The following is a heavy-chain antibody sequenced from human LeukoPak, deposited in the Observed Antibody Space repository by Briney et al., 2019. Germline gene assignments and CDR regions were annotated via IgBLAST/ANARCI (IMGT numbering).Heavy chain of an antibody. CDR3: AKDLDYYDSTAHLDY. J-gene: IGHJ4*02. CDR2: ISSSSSYI. V-gene: IGHV3-21*04. Sequence: GGSLRLSCAASGFTFSSYSMNWVRQAPGKGLEWVSSISSSSSYIYYADSVKGRFTISRDNSKNTLYLQMNSLRAEDTAVYYCAKDLDYYDSTAHLDYWGRGTLVTVSS. D-gene: IGHD3-22*01. CDR1: GFTFSSYS.